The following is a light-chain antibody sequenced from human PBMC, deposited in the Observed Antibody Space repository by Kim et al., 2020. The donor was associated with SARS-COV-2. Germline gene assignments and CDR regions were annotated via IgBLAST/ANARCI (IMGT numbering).Light chain of an antibody. V-gene: IGKV3-20*01. CDR2: GAS. CDR3: HQYGSSPQT. CDR1: QSATSNY. Sequence: SPGERATLPCRASQSATSNYLAWYPQKPGQPPRLLIYGASDTATGIPGRFSGSGSGTGFSLTISSLEPEEFAVFYCHQYGSSPQTFGQGTKVDIK. J-gene: IGKJ1*01.